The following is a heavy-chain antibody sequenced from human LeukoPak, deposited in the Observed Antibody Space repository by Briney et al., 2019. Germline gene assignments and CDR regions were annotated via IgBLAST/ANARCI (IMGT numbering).Heavy chain of an antibody. CDR3: ARERGTVTTSAFDP. J-gene: IGHJ5*02. CDR2: IYYSGST. D-gene: IGHD4-17*01. Sequence: PSETLSLTCTVSGGSISSYYWSWIRQPPGKGLEWIGYIYYSGSTNYNPSLKSRVTISVDTSKNQFSPKLSSVTAADTAVYYCARERGTVTTSAFDPWGQGTLVTVSS. V-gene: IGHV4-59*01. CDR1: GGSISSYY.